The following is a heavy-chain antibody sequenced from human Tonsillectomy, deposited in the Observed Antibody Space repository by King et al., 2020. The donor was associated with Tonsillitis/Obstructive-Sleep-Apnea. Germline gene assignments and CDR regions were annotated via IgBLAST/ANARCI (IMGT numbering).Heavy chain of an antibody. CDR1: GFTFTNYV. J-gene: IGHJ5*02. CDR3: AKDFLRLLAWPPRPWFDP. V-gene: IGHV3-23*04. CDR2: ISGCGDTT. Sequence: VQLVESGGGLVQPGGSLGLSCAASGFTFTNYVMTWVRQAPGKGLEWVSSISGCGDTTYYADSVKGRFAVSSDNSKNTLYLQMNSLRAEDTALYYCAKDFLRLLAWPPRPWFDPWGQGTLVTVSS. D-gene: IGHD5-12*01.